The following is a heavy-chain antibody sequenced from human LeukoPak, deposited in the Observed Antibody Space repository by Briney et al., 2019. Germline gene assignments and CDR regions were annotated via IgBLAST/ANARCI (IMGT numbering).Heavy chain of an antibody. V-gene: IGHV4-59*01. Sequence: PSETLSLTCTVSGGSISSYYWSWIRQPPGKGLEWIGYIFYTGSTNYNPSLKSRVTISVDTSKNQFSLKLSSVTAADTAVYYCARSRNWFDPWGQGTLVTVSS. CDR3: ARSRNWFDP. CDR2: IFYTGST. CDR1: GGSISSYY. J-gene: IGHJ5*02.